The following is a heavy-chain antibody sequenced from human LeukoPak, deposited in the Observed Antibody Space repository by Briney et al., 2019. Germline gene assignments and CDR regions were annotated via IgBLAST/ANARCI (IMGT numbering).Heavy chain of an antibody. J-gene: IGHJ5*02. Sequence: ASVKVFCKASGYTFTGCYMHWVRQAPGQGLEWMGWINPNSGGTNYAQKFQGRVTMTRDTSISTAYMELSRLRSDDTAVYYCASGAIGTEYVPSPDASKVTTDFLPTGFDTWGQGTLVTVSS. CDR2: INPNSGGT. D-gene: IGHD5-18*01. V-gene: IGHV1-2*02. CDR1: GYTFTGCY. CDR3: ASGAIGTEYVPSPDASKVTTDFLPTGFDT.